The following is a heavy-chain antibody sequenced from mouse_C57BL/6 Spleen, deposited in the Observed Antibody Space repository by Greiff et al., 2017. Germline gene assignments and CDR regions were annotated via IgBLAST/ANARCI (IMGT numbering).Heavy chain of an antibody. CDR3: ARHTGTGDYFDY. D-gene: IGHD4-1*01. CDR2: ISSGGSYT. CDR1: GFTFSSYG. V-gene: IGHV5-6*01. Sequence: EVHLVASGGDLVKPGGSLKLSCAASGFTFSSYGMSWVRQTPDKRLEWVATISSGGSYTYYPDSVQGRFTISRDNAKNTLDLQMSSLKSEDTAMYYCARHTGTGDYFDYWGQGTTLTVSS. J-gene: IGHJ2*01.